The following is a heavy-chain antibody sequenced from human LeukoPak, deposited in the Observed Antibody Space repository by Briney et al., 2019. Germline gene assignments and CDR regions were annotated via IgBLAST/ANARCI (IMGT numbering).Heavy chain of an antibody. CDR3: ARDISYGNFDY. CDR1: GFTVSSNY. CDR2: IYSGGST. V-gene: IGHV3-53*01. J-gene: IGHJ4*02. D-gene: IGHD5-18*01. Sequence: PGGSLRLSCAASGFTVSSNYMSWVRQAPGKGLEWVSVIYSGGSTYYADSVKGRFTISRDNSKNTLYLQMNSLRAEDTAVYYCARDISYGNFDYWGQGTLVTVSS.